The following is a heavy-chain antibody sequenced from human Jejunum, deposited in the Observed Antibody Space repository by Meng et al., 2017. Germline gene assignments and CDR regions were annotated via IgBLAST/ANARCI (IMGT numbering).Heavy chain of an antibody. Sequence: HLQGLGPGLVTPSETLSPPCAFYGGSIESNNGWTWIRQPPGQGLEWIGEVYHSGSTHYNPSLQSRVTISIDNSKNRFSLSLNSVTAADTAIYYCARADYVRYFDLWGRGTLVTVSS. CDR1: GGSIESNNG. J-gene: IGHJ2*01. CDR3: ARADYVRYFDL. D-gene: IGHD3-10*02. V-gene: IGHV4-4*02. CDR2: VYHSGST.